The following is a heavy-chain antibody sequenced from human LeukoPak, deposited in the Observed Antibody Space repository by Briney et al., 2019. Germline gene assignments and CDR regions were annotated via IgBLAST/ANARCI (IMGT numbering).Heavy chain of an antibody. CDR3: AKDRWAVDTAMVMDY. D-gene: IGHD5-18*01. V-gene: IGHV3-30*18. CDR2: ISYDGSNK. J-gene: IGHJ4*02. CDR1: GLTFSSYG. Sequence: GRSLRLSCAASGLTFSSYGMHWVRQAPGKGLEWVAVISYDGSNKYYADSVKGRFTISRDNPKNTLYLQMNSLRAEDTAVYYCAKDRWAVDTAMVMDYWGQGTLVTVSS.